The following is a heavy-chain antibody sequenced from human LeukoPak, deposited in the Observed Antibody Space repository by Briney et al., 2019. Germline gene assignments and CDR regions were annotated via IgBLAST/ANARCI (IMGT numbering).Heavy chain of an antibody. CDR2: IKASGDGT. V-gene: IGHV3-23*01. J-gene: IGHJ1*01. D-gene: IGHD4-17*01. CDR1: GFTFTNYA. CDR3: GRDPNGDYVGAFDFQR. Sequence: GGSLRLSCAASGFTFTNYAMTWVRQAPGKGLEWVSSIKASGDGTYYADSVKGRFTISRDNYRNLLFLQMYSLRAEDTAVYYCGRDPNGDYVGAFDFQRWGQGTLVTVSS.